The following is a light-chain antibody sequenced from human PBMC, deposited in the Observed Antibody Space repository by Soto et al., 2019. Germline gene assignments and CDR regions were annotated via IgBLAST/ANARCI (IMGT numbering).Light chain of an antibody. CDR3: KQYSSYPS. V-gene: IGKV1-8*01. CDR1: QGISSY. CDR2: DAS. J-gene: IGKJ3*01. Sequence: AIRMTQSPSSFSASTGDRVTITCRARQGISSYLAWYQQKPGKAPKLLIYDASTLQSGVPSRFIGSGSGSDVTLTISCLQSEDFATYYGKQYSSYPSFGPGTKVDIK.